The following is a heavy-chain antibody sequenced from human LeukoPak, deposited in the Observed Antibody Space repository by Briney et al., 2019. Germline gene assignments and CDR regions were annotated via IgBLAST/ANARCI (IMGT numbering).Heavy chain of an antibody. Sequence: SETLSLTCTVSGGSMSSYYWSWIRQPPGKGLEWIGYIYTSGSTNYNPSLKSRVTISVDTSKNQFSLKLSSVTAADTAVYYCARLRSEGTPQYYYYYMDVWGKGTTVTVSS. D-gene: IGHD1-14*01. CDR3: ARLRSEGTPQYYYYYMDV. V-gene: IGHV4-4*09. J-gene: IGHJ6*03. CDR2: IYTSGST. CDR1: GGSMSSYY.